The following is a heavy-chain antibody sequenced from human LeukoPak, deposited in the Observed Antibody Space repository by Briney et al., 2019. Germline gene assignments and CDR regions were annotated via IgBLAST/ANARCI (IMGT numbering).Heavy chain of an antibody. CDR1: GYTFTSYY. Sequence: GASVKVSCKASGYTFTSYYMHWVRQAPGQGLEWMGIINASGGSTSYAQKFQGRVTMTRDTSTSTVYMELSSLRHNDTPVHYCSVAVAAASNGLDPWRQGTLVTVSS. CDR2: INASGGST. V-gene: IGHV1-46*01. J-gene: IGHJ5*02. CDR3: SVAVAAASNGLDP. D-gene: IGHD6-19*01.